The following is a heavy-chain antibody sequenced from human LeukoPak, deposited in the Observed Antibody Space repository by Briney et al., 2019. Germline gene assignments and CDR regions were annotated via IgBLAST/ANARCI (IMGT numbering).Heavy chain of an antibody. CDR1: GGSLSSSSYY. V-gene: IGHV4-39*07. J-gene: IGHJ3*02. CDR3: ARVLGTFDI. D-gene: IGHD3-10*01. CDR2: IYYSGST. Sequence: SETLSLTCTVSGGSLSSSSYYWGWIRQPPGKGLEWIGSIYYSGSTYYNPSLKSRVTISVDTSKNQFSLKLNSMTAADTAVYYCARVLGTFDIWGQGTMVTVSS.